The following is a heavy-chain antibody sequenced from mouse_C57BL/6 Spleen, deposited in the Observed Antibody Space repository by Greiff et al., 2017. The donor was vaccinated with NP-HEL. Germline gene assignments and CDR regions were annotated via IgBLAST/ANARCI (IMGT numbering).Heavy chain of an antibody. CDR2: INPYNGGT. CDR1: GYTFTDYY. CDR3: ARYYYDYGSAWFAY. J-gene: IGHJ3*01. V-gene: IGHV1-19*01. D-gene: IGHD2-4*01. Sequence: EVQLQQSGPVLVKPGASVKMSCKASGYTFTDYYMNWVKQSHGKSLEWIGVINPYNGGTSYNQKFKGKATLTVDKSSSTAYMELNSLTSEDSAVYYCARYYYDYGSAWFAYWGQGTLVTVSA.